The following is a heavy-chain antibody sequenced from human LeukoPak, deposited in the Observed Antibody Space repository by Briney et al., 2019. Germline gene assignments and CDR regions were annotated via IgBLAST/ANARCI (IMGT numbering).Heavy chain of an antibody. CDR2: IYYSGTT. CDR3: ARAGYSSSWYNWFDP. V-gene: IGHV4-30-4*01. Sequence: SRTLSLTCTVSGGSISSGDYYWSWIRQPPGKGLEWIGCIYYSGTTYYNPSLKSRLTISVDTSKNQFSLKLSSVTAADTAVYYCARAGYSSSWYNWFDPWGQGTLVTVSS. J-gene: IGHJ5*02. CDR1: GGSISSGDYY. D-gene: IGHD6-13*01.